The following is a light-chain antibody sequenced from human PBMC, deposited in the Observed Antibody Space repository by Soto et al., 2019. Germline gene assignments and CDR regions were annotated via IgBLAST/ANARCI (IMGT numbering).Light chain of an antibody. J-gene: IGLJ1*01. Sequence: QSVLTQPPSASGSPGQSVAISCTGTSSDVGGYNYVSWYQQHPGKAPKLMIYEVNKRPSGVPDRFSGSKSGNTASLTVSGLQAEDEADYYCSSCAGSCNVFGRGTKVTVL. CDR3: SSCAGSCNV. CDR2: EVN. CDR1: SSDVGGYNY. V-gene: IGLV2-8*01.